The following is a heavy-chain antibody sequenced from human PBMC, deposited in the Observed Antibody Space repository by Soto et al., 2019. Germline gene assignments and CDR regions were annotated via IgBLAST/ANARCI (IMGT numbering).Heavy chain of an antibody. V-gene: IGHV4-59*12. Sequence: PSETLSLTCTVSGGSISSYYWSWVRQPPGKGLEWIGYIFYSGSSNYNPSLKSPVTISVDASKNQFSLKLSSVTAADTAVYYCARDYGDYSNWFDPWGQGTLVTVSS. CDR2: IFYSGSS. J-gene: IGHJ5*02. D-gene: IGHD4-17*01. CDR3: ARDYGDYSNWFDP. CDR1: GGSISSYY.